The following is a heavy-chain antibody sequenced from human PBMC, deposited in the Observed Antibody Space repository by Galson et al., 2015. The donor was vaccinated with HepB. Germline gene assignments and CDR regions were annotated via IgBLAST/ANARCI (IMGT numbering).Heavy chain of an antibody. J-gene: IGHJ5*02. D-gene: IGHD6-19*01. CDR1: GFTSSSYA. Sequence: SLRLSCAASGFTSSSYAMSWVRQAPGKGLEWVSAISGSGGSTYHADSVKGRFTISRDNSKNTLFLQMNSLRAEDTAVYYCAKHRDSGWKYDWFDPWGQGTLVTVSS. CDR3: AKHRDSGWKYDWFDP. V-gene: IGHV3-23*01. CDR2: ISGSGGST.